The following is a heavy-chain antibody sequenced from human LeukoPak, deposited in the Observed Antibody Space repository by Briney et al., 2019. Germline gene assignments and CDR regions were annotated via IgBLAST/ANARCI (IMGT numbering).Heavy chain of an antibody. Sequence: SETLSLTCTVSGGSISSYYWSWIRQPPGKGLEWTGYIYYSGSTNYNPSLKSRVTISVDTSKNQFSLKLSSVTAADTAVYYCARDRDGYSVLDYWGQGTLVTVSS. D-gene: IGHD5-24*01. V-gene: IGHV4-59*01. CDR2: IYYSGST. J-gene: IGHJ4*02. CDR1: GGSISSYY. CDR3: ARDRDGYSVLDY.